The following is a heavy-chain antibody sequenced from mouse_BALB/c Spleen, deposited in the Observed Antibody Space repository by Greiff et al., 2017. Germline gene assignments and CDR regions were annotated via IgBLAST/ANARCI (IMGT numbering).Heavy chain of an antibody. CDR2: INPGSGGT. CDR3: ARTARARDYAMDY. V-gene: IGHV1-54*01. CDR1: GYAFTNYL. D-gene: IGHD3-1*01. Sequence: QVQLKQSGAELVRPGTSVKVSCKASGYAFTNYLIEWVKQRPGQGLEWIGVINPGSGGTNYNEKFKGKATLTADKSSSTAYMQLSSLTSDDSAVYFCARTARARDYAMDYWGQGTSVTVSS. J-gene: IGHJ4*01.